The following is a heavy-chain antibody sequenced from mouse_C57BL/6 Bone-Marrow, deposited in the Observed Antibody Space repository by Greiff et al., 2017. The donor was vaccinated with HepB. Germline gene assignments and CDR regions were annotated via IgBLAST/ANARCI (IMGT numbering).Heavy chain of an antibody. CDR3: AKFYGNYAMDY. J-gene: IGHJ4*01. Sequence: VQLQQSGPELVKPGDSVKISCKASGYSFTGYFMNWVMQSHGKSLEWIGRINPYNGDTFYNQKFKGKATLTVDKSSSTAHMELRSLTSEDSAVYYCAKFYGNYAMDYWGQGTSVTVSS. CDR2: INPYNGDT. V-gene: IGHV1-20*01. D-gene: IGHD2-1*01. CDR1: GYSFTGYF.